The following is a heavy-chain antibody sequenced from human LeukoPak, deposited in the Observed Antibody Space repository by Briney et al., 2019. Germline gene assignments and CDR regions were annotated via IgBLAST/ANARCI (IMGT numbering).Heavy chain of an antibody. V-gene: IGHV3-48*04. Sequence: PGGSLRLSCAASGFTFSSYSMNWVRQAPGKGLEWISYISSSASRIYYADSVKGRFTISRDNAKNSLYLQMNSLRAEDTAVYYCARPSLGPSFDYWGQGTLVTVSS. CDR3: ARPSLGPSFDY. D-gene: IGHD3-16*01. CDR1: GFTFSSYS. J-gene: IGHJ4*02. CDR2: ISSSASRI.